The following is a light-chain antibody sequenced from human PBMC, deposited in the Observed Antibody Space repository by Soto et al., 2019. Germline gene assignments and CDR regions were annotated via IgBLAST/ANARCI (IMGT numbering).Light chain of an antibody. CDR1: QGISSY. CDR2: AAS. V-gene: IGKV1-8*01. CDR3: QHYYSYPRT. Sequence: AIRMTQSPSSFSASTGDRVTITCRASQGISSYLAWYQQKPGKAPKLLIYAASTLQSGVPSRFSGSGSGTDFTLTISCLQSEEFATYYCQHYYSYPRTFGQGTKVEIK. J-gene: IGKJ1*01.